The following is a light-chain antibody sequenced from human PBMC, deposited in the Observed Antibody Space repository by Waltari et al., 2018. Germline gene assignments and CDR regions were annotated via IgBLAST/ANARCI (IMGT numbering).Light chain of an antibody. CDR2: AAS. CDR3: QQSYRAPQT. V-gene: IGKV1-39*01. CDR1: QSISTS. J-gene: IGKJ4*01. Sequence: DIQVTQSPSSRSASVGDRVTITCRTSQSISTSLNWYQQKPGKPPKLLIFAASALQSGVSSRFSGSGSQTDFTLTIRNLQPEDFATYYCQQSYRAPQTFGGGTKVDMK.